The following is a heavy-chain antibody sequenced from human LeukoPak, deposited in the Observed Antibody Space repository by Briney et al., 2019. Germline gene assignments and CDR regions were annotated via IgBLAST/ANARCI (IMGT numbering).Heavy chain of an antibody. CDR2: IRGSGGST. V-gene: IGHV3-23*01. CDR3: AKDPSAWIQLWYYFDY. J-gene: IGHJ4*02. CDR1: GFTFSSYA. Sequence: PGGSLRLSCAASGFTFSSYAMSWVRQAPGKGLEWVSAIRGSGGSTYYADSVKGRLTISRDNSKNTLYLQMNSLRAEDTAVYYCAKDPSAWIQLWYYFDYWGQGTLVTVSS. D-gene: IGHD5-18*01.